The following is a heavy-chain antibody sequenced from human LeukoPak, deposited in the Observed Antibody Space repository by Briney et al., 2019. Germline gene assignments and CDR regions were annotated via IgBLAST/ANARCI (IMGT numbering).Heavy chain of an antibody. D-gene: IGHD6-19*01. J-gene: IGHJ4*02. V-gene: IGHV3-21*01. CDR2: ISSSGSYI. Sequence: GESLRLSCAASGFTFSSYSMNWVRQAPGKGLEWVSSISSSGSYIYYADSVKGRFTISRDNAKNSLYLQMSSLRVEDTAVYYCARDRGGSGWYDYWGQGTLVSVSS. CDR1: GFTFSSYS. CDR3: ARDRGGSGWYDY.